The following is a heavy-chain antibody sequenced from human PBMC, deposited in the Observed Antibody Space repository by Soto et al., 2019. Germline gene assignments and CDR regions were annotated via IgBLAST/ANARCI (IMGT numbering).Heavy chain of an antibody. V-gene: IGHV3-9*01. CDR1: GFTLDDYA. J-gene: IGHJ4*02. Sequence: GGSLGLSCPASGFTLDDYAMHWVRQAPGKGVGWVSGVSWNSGSIGYADSVKGRFTISRANAKNSLYLQMNSLRAEDTAFSYCATGSCSGGSCYEDYWGQGTLVTV. D-gene: IGHD2-15*01. CDR2: VSWNSGSI. CDR3: ATGSCSGGSCYEDY.